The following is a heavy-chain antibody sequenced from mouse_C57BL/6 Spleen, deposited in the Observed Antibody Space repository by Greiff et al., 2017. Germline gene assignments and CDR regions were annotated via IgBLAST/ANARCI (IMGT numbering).Heavy chain of an antibody. Sequence: EVKLVESGGGLVQPGESLKLSCESNEYEFPSHDMSWVRKTPEKRLELVAAINSDGGSTYYPDTMEGRFIISRDNTKKTLYLQMSSLRSEDTALYYCARRDYDGAWFAYWGQGTLVTVSA. CDR3: ARRDYDGAWFAY. J-gene: IGHJ3*01. V-gene: IGHV5-2*01. CDR1: EYEFPSHD. CDR2: INSDGGST. D-gene: IGHD2-4*01.